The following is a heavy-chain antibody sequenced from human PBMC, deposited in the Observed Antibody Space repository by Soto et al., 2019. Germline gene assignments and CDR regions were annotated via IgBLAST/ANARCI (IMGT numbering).Heavy chain of an antibody. Sequence: SETLSLTCTVSGGSISPYFWSWIRQPAGKGLEWIGRIYFSGSTHYEPSFKSRVTMSVDTSKKQFTLKMRFMSAADTAVYYCAREGGYFDSSGSGVYHYYGVDVWGQGTTVTVSS. J-gene: IGHJ6*02. D-gene: IGHD3-22*01. V-gene: IGHV4-4*07. CDR3: AREGGYFDSSGSGVYHYYGVDV. CDR2: IYFSGST. CDR1: GGSISPYF.